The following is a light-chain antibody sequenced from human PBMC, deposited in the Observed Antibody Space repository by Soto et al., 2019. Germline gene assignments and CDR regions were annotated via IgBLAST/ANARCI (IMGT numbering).Light chain of an antibody. Sequence: EIVLTQSPGTLSLSPGERATLSCRASQSVSSSYLAWYQQKPGQAPRVLIHGASSRATGIPDRFSGSGSGTDFTLTISRLEPEDFAVYFCHQYGNPPPIAFGQGTKVEIK. V-gene: IGKV3-20*01. CDR1: QSVSSSY. J-gene: IGKJ2*01. CDR3: HQYGNPPPIA. CDR2: GAS.